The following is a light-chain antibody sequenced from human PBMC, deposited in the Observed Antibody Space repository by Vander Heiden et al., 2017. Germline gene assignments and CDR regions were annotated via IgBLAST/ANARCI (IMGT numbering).Light chain of an antibody. CDR1: NIISRS. CDR3: QVWDTSSSHWV. CDR2: DDS. Sequence: SSVLTQPPAVSVAPGQTASITCGGDNIISRSVHWYQQKPGRAPVLVVYDDSDRPSGIPERFSGSNSDNTATLSISGVEGGDEADYYCQVWDTSSSHWVFGGGTKLTVL. J-gene: IGLJ3*02. V-gene: IGLV3-21*02.